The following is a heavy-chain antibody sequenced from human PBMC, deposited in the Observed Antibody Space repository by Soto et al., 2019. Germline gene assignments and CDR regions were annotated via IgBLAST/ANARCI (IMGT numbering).Heavy chain of an antibody. V-gene: IGHV1-69*13. Sequence: SVKVSCKASGGTFSSYAISWVRQAPGQGLEWMGGIIPIFGTANYAQKFQGRVTITADESTSTAYMELSSLRSEDTAVYYCARDLGYCTNGVCYTGDSYYYYGMDVWGQGTTVTV. CDR1: GGTFSSYA. CDR2: IIPIFGTA. CDR3: ARDLGYCTNGVCYTGDSYYYYGMDV. J-gene: IGHJ6*02. D-gene: IGHD2-8*01.